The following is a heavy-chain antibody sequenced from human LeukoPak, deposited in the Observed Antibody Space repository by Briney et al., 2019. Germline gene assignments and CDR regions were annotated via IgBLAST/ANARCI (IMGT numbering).Heavy chain of an antibody. CDR1: GGSISSYY. Sequence: SETLSLTCTVSGGSISSYYWSWIRQPPGKGLEWIGYIYYSGSTNYNPSLKSRVTISVDTSKNQFSLKLSSMTAADTAVYYCARHTAVAGRRGWFDPWGQGTLVTVSS. D-gene: IGHD6-19*01. CDR3: ARHTAVAGRRGWFDP. J-gene: IGHJ5*02. V-gene: IGHV4-59*08. CDR2: IYYSGST.